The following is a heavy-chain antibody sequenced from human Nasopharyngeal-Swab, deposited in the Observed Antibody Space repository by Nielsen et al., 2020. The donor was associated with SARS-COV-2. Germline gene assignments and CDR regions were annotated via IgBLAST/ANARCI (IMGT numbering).Heavy chain of an antibody. Sequence: ASVQVSCKASGYTFTGYYMHWVRQAPGQGLEWMGRINPNSGGTNYAQKFQGRVTMTRDTSISTAYMELSRLRSDDTAVYYCARESIAARGGVDYWGQGTLVTVSS. CDR2: INPNSGGT. J-gene: IGHJ4*02. CDR3: ARESIAARGGVDY. CDR1: GYTFTGYY. V-gene: IGHV1-2*06. D-gene: IGHD6-6*01.